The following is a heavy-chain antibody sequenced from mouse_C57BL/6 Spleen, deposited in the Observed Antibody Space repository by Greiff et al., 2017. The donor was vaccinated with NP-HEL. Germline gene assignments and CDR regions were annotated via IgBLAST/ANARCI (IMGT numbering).Heavy chain of an antibody. Sequence: QVQLQQPGAELVMPGASVKLSCTASGYTFTSYWMHWVKQRPGQGLEWIGEIDPSDSYTNYNQKFKGKSTLTVDKSSSTAYMQLSSLTSEDSAVYYCARWGIGISSCFAYWGQGTLVTVSA. CDR1: GYTFTSYW. CDR3: ARWGIGISSCFAY. J-gene: IGHJ3*01. V-gene: IGHV1-69*01. CDR2: IDPSDSYT. D-gene: IGHD6-1*01.